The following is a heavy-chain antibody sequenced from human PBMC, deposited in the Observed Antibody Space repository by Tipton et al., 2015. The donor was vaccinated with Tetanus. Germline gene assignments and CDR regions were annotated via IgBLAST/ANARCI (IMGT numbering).Heavy chain of an antibody. CDR2: ISWNSGSI. J-gene: IGHJ6*02. V-gene: IGHV3-9*01. D-gene: IGHD5/OR15-5a*01. Sequence: SLRLSCTVSGGSISSGGYYWSWIRQHPGKGLEWVSGISWNSGSIGYADSVKGRFTISRDNAKNSLYLQMNSLRAEDTALYYCAKAVSYYGMDVWGQGTTVTVSS. CDR3: AKAVSYYGMDV. CDR1: GGSISSGGYY.